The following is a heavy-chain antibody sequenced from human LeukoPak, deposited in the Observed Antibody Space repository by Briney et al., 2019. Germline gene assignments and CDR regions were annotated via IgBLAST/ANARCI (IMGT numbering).Heavy chain of an antibody. V-gene: IGHV4-4*09. J-gene: IGHJ3*02. D-gene: IGHD3-22*01. CDR1: GGPISNYN. CDR3: ASTTYYYDSDGYHNKAFDI. Sequence: SETLSLTCTVSGGPISNYNWSWIRQPPGKGLEWIAYTYKSGNTNFNASLKNRGTITVDTSKNQFSLRLSSVTAADTAVYYWASTTYYYDSDGYHNKAFDIWGLGTMVTVSS. CDR2: TYKSGNT.